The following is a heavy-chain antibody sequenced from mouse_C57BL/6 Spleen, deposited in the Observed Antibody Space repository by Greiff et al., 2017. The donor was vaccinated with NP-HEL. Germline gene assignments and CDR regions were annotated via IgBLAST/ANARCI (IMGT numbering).Heavy chain of an antibody. Sequence: VQLQQPGAELVRPGSSVKLSCKASGYTFTSYWMDWVKQRPGQGLEWIGNIYPSDSETNYNQKFKDKATLTVDTSSSTAYMQLSSLTAEDSADCYCARNYDYGGLDYWGQGTTLTVSS. V-gene: IGHV1-61*01. CDR2: IYPSDSET. CDR3: ARNYDYGGLDY. D-gene: IGHD2-4*01. J-gene: IGHJ2*01. CDR1: GYTFTSYW.